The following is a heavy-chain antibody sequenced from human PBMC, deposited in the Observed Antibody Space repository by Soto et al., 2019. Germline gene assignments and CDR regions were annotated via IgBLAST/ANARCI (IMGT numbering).Heavy chain of an antibody. CDR2: IRSKGNNYAT. CDR1: GFTFSGSA. V-gene: IGHV3-73*01. Sequence: EVQLVESGGGLVQPGGSLKLSCAASGFTFSGSALHWVRQASGKGLEWVGRIRSKGNNYATAYGASLKGRFTSSRDDSKNTAYLQMNSLNTEDTAVYYCSRQASDFWSGKPQYYMDVWGKGTTVTVSS. CDR3: SRQASDFWSGKPQYYMDV. J-gene: IGHJ6*03. D-gene: IGHD3-3*01.